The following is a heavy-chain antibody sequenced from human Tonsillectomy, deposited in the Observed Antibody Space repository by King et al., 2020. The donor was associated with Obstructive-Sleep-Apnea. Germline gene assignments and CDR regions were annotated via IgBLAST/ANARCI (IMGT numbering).Heavy chain of an antibody. CDR1: GYSFPNYW. Sequence: QLVQSGAEVKKPGESLRISCKGSGYSFPNYWITWVRQMPGKGLEWMGRMDPSDSYTNYIPSFQGHVTISADKSFNTAYLQWGSPKASDTAIYYCARPRGSSRYYFYGLNVWGQGTTVTVSS. V-gene: IGHV5-10-1*03. J-gene: IGHJ6*02. CDR3: ARPRGSSRYYFYGLNV. D-gene: IGHD6-13*01. CDR2: MDPSDSYT.